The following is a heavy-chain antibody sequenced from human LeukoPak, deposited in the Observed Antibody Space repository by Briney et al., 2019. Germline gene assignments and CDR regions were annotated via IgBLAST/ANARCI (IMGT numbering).Heavy chain of an antibody. Sequence: GGSLRLSCAASGFTFSSYSMNWVRQAPGKGLEWVSYISSSSSTIYYADSVKGRFTISRDNAKNSLYLQMNSLRAEDTAVYYCARDYYDSRGHAFDIWGQGTMVTVSS. CDR1: GFTFSSYS. CDR2: ISSSSSTI. CDR3: ARDYYDSRGHAFDI. D-gene: IGHD3-22*01. V-gene: IGHV3-48*04. J-gene: IGHJ3*02.